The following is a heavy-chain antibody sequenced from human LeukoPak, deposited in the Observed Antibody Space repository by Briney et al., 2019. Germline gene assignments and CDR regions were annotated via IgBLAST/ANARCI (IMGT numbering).Heavy chain of an antibody. J-gene: IGHJ4*02. Sequence: GASVKVSCKASGGTFSSYAISWVRQAPGQGLEWMGGIIPIFGTANYAQKFQGRVTITADESTSTAYMELSSLRSEDTAVYYCARGIYDSSGYGWIPGDSDYYFDYWGQGTLVTVSS. D-gene: IGHD3-22*01. CDR2: IIPIFGTA. CDR3: ARGIYDSSGYGWIPGDSDYYFDY. V-gene: IGHV1-69*13. CDR1: GGTFSSYA.